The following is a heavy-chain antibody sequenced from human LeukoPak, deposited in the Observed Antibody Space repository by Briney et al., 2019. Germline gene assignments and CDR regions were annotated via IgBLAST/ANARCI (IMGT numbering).Heavy chain of an antibody. CDR1: GFTFSSYW. D-gene: IGHD6-13*01. CDR3: ARKAAGLTFDY. Sequence: GGSLRLSCAASGFTFSSYWMHWVRQAPGKGLVWVSRINRDGRRTNYAASVKGRLPISRGNAENTLYLQMNSLRAEHTAVYYCARKAAGLTFDYWGQGTLVTVSS. J-gene: IGHJ4*02. V-gene: IGHV3-74*01. CDR2: INRDGRRT.